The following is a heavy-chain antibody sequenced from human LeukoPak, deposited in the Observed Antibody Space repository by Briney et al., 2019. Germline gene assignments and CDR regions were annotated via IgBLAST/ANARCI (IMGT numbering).Heavy chain of an antibody. CDR2: IYTSGST. D-gene: IGHD3-10*01. CDR1: GGSISSSSYY. Sequence: PSETLSLTCTVSGGSISSSSYYWSWIRQPAGKGLEWIGRIYTSGSTNYNPSLKSRVTISVDTSKNQFSLKLSSVTAADTAVYYCARGSELWFGESGRVWFDPWGQGTLVTVSS. CDR3: ARGSELWFGESGRVWFDP. V-gene: IGHV4-61*02. J-gene: IGHJ5*02.